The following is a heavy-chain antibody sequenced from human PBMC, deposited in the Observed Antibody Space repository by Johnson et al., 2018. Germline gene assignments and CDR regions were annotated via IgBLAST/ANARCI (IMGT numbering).Heavy chain of an antibody. CDR3: AREGNGDHGMDV. D-gene: IGHD4-17*01. V-gene: IGHV3-33*01. Sequence: QVQLVQSGGGVVQPGRSLRLSCAASGFVFSGFAMHWVRQPPGKGLEWVAIIWYDGRQKYYADFVKGRLTISRDNSKNIVYLEVSSLRVDDTVVYFCAREGNGDHGMDVWGQGTTVSVSS. CDR2: IWYDGRQK. CDR1: GFVFSGFA. J-gene: IGHJ6*02.